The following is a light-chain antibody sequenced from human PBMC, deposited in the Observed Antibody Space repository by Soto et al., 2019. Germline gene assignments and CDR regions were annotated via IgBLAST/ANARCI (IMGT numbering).Light chain of an antibody. Sequence: DIQMTQSPSTLSASVGDRVTITCRASQSISSWLAWYQQKPGKAPKLLIYKASSLESGVPSRFSGSRSGTEFTLTIGSLQTDEFATDYCQQYNSYSYTFGQGTKLEIK. CDR2: KAS. V-gene: IGKV1-5*03. J-gene: IGKJ2*01. CDR3: QQYNSYSYT. CDR1: QSISSW.